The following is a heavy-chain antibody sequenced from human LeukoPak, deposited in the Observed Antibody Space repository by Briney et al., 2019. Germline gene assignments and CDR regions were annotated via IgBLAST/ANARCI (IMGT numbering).Heavy chain of an antibody. V-gene: IGHV3-43*02. CDR3: AKESGKFDY. Sequence: PGRSLSLSCVVSGLNFDDSAMDWVRHAPGGGLEWVFLISADGGSTFSADSVKGRFSISRDNSKNSLYLQTNSLRSEYTAMYYCAKESGKFDYWGQGTLVAAAS. CDR2: ISADGGST. CDR1: GLNFDDSA. J-gene: IGHJ4*02.